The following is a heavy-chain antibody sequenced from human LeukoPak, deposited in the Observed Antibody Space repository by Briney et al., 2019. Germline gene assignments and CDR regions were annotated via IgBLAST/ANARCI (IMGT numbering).Heavy chain of an antibody. CDR1: GGSISSSNW. D-gene: IGHD6-19*01. Sequence: SETLSLTCAVSGGSISSSNWWSWVRQPPGKGLEWIGGIYHSGSTNYNPSLKSRVTISVDKSKNQFSLKLSSVTAADTAIYYCAGDLYSSGWSDYWGQGTLVTVSS. CDR3: AGDLYSSGWSDY. V-gene: IGHV4-4*02. J-gene: IGHJ4*02. CDR2: IYHSGST.